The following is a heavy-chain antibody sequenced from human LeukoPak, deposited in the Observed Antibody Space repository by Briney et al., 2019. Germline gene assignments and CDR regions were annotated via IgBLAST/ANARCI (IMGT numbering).Heavy chain of an antibody. CDR3: ARGFTGSRYDFWAYYGMDV. Sequence: SETLSLTCTVSGGSISSGGYYWSWIRQHPGKGLEWIGYIYYSGSTYYNPSLKSRVTISVDKSKNQFSLKLSSVTAADTAVYYCARGFTGSRYDFWAYYGMDVWGQGTTVTVSS. V-gene: IGHV4-31*03. J-gene: IGHJ6*02. CDR2: IYYSGST. CDR1: GGSISSGGYY. D-gene: IGHD3-3*01.